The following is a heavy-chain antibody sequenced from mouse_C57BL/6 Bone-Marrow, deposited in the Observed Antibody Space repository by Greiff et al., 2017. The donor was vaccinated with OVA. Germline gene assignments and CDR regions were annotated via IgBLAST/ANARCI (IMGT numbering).Heavy chain of an antibody. D-gene: IGHD2-14*01. J-gene: IGHJ2*01. CDR2: IRSKSNNYAT. CDR1: GFSFNTYA. Sequence: EVQRVESGGGLVQPKGSLKLSCAASGFSFNTYAMNWVRQAPGKGLEWVARIRSKSNNYATYSAASVKDRFTISRDDSESMLYLQMNNLKTEDTAMYYCVRQRYPYYFDYWGQGTTLTVSS. V-gene: IGHV10-1*01. CDR3: VRQRYPYYFDY.